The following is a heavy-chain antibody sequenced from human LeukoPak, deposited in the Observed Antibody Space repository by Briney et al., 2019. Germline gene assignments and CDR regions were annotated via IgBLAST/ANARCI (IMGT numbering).Heavy chain of an antibody. CDR1: GFTFDDYA. Sequence: PGRSLRLSCAASGFTFDDYAMHWVRQAPGKGLEWVSGISWNSGSIGYADSVKGRFTISRDKARNSLYLQMNSLRVEDTAMYYCARDHRYAFDNWGHGTLVTVSS. J-gene: IGHJ4*01. CDR2: ISWNSGSI. D-gene: IGHD5-12*01. CDR3: ARDHRYAFDN. V-gene: IGHV3-9*01.